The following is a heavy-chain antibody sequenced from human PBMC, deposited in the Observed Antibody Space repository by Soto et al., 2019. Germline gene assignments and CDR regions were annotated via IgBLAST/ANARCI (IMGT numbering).Heavy chain of an antibody. V-gene: IGHV4-39*01. CDR3: ARLVYNSSGYRPG. CDR2: ISYSGPT. D-gene: IGHD3-22*01. Sequence: SETLSLTCTVSGGSISGNNYYWAWIRQPPGKGLEWIGYISYSGPTNSNSSLKSRVTISVDTSKNQFSLKLSSVTAADAAVYYCARLVYNSSGYRPGWGQG. J-gene: IGHJ1*01. CDR1: GGSISGNNYY.